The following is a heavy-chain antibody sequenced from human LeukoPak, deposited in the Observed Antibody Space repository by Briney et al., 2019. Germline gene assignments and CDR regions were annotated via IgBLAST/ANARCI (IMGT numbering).Heavy chain of an antibody. CDR2: IYTSGST. D-gene: IGHD6-13*01. CDR1: GGSISSGSYY. Sequence: SETLSLTCTVSGGSISSGSYYWSWIRQPAGKGLERIGRIYTSGSTNYNPSLKSRVTISVDTSKNQFSLKLSSVTAADTAVYYCARVYYSSSYDYWYFDLWGRGTLVTVSS. J-gene: IGHJ2*01. V-gene: IGHV4-61*02. CDR3: ARVYYSSSYDYWYFDL.